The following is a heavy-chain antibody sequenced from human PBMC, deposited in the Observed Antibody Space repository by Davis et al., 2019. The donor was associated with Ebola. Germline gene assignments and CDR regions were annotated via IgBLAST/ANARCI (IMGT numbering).Heavy chain of an antibody. Sequence: PSETLSLTCTVSGGSISSHYWSWIRQPPGKGLEWIGYIYYSGSTNYNPSLKSRVTISVDTSKNQFSLKLSFVTAADTAVYYCARGCSSTSCRNYYYYGMDVWGQGTTVTVSS. J-gene: IGHJ6*02. CDR2: IYYSGST. CDR1: GGSISSHY. CDR3: ARGCSSTSCRNYYYYGMDV. D-gene: IGHD2-2*01. V-gene: IGHV4-59*11.